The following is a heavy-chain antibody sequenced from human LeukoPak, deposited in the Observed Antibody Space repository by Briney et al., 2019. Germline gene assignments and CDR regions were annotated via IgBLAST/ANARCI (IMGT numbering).Heavy chain of an antibody. CDR3: ARQDGNGWYYFDY. CDR2: IYPGDSDT. CDR1: GYSFTRYW. V-gene: IGHV5-51*01. D-gene: IGHD6-19*01. J-gene: IGHJ4*02. Sequence: GESLKISCKGSGYSFTRYWIGWVRQMPGKGLGWMGIIYPGDSDTRYRPPFQGQVTISADKSISTAYLQWSSLKASDTAMYYCARQDGNGWYYFDYWGQGTLVSVSS.